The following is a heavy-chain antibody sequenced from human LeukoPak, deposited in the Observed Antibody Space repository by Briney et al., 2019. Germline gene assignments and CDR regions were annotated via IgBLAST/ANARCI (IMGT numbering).Heavy chain of an antibody. CDR1: GFNFASSA. CDR2: ITTSGDDT. V-gene: IGHV3-23*01. D-gene: IGHD2-15*01. CDR3: ARDRARYCSGGSCPRFDY. Sequence: GGSLRLSCAASGFNFASSAMTWVRQAPGKGLEWVSAITTSGDDTYYADSVKGRFTISRDNAKNSLYLQMNSLRAEDTAVYYCARDRARYCSGGSCPRFDYWGQGTLVTVSS. J-gene: IGHJ4*02.